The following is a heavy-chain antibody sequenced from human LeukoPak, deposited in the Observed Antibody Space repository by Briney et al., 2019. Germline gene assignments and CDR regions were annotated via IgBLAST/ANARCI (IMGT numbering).Heavy chain of an antibody. V-gene: IGHV1-18*01. J-gene: IGHJ4*02. CDR3: ARVPRYYYDSSGEDY. CDR1: GYTVTSYG. Sequence: VASVKVSCKASGYTVTSYGISWVRQAPGQGLEWMGWISAYNGNTNYAQKLQGRVTMTTDTSTSTAYMELRSLRSDDTAVYYCARVPRYYYDSSGEDYWGQGTLVTVSS. D-gene: IGHD3-22*01. CDR2: ISAYNGNT.